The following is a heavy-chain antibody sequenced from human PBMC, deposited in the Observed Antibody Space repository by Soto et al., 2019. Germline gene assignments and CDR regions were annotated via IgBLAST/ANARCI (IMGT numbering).Heavy chain of an antibody. V-gene: IGHV3-23*01. CDR3: AKDQHRYCGGDCYSAVDY. CDR1: GFTFSSYA. J-gene: IGHJ4*02. CDR2: ISGRGGST. D-gene: IGHD2-21*02. Sequence: GGSLRLSCAASGFTFSSYAMSWVRQAPGKGLEWVSAISGRGGSTYYADSVKGRFTISRDNSKNTLYLQMNSLRAEDTAVYYCAKDQHRYCGGDCYSAVDYWGQGTLVTVSS.